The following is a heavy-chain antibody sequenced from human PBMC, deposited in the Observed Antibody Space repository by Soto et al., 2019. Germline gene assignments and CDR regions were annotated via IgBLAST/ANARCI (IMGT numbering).Heavy chain of an antibody. J-gene: IGHJ5*02. CDR1: GFTFSSYA. D-gene: IGHD4-17*01. Sequence: QVQLVESGGGVVQPGRSLRLSCAASGFTFSSYAMHWVRQAPGKGLEWVAVISYDGSNKYYADSVKGRFTISRDNSQNTMYLQMNSLRAEDMAVYYCARNYLDYGDYVPWFDPWGQGTLVTVSS. CDR3: ARNYLDYGDYVPWFDP. CDR2: ISYDGSNK. V-gene: IGHV3-30-3*01.